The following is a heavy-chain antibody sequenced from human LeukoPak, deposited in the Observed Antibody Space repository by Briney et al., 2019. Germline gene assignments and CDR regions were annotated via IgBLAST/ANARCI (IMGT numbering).Heavy chain of an antibody. V-gene: IGHV3-23*01. CDR1: GFNFNSYT. CDR2: ILASGSPT. D-gene: IGHD2-8*01. J-gene: IGHJ4*02. CDR3: AKDLRPDGVDNFDH. Sequence: GGSLRLSCAASGFNFNSYTMNWVRQAPGKGLQWVTNILASGSPTYYADSVKGRFIISRDNSKNTVYLQMNSLRVEDTAIYYCAKDLRPDGVDNFDHWGQGILVTVSS.